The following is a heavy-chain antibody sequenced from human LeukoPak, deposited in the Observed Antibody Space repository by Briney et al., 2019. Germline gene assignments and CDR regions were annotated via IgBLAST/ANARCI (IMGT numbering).Heavy chain of an antibody. D-gene: IGHD5-12*01. CDR2: INPNSGGT. J-gene: IGHJ4*02. Sequence: ASVKVSCKASGYTFTGYYMHWVRQAPGQGLEWMGWINPNSGGTNYAQKFQGRVTMTRDTSISTAYMELSRLRSDDTAVYYCARDAGGGYDEFDLGYWGQGTLVTVSS. CDR1: GYTFTGYY. CDR3: ARDAGGGYDEFDLGY. V-gene: IGHV1-2*02.